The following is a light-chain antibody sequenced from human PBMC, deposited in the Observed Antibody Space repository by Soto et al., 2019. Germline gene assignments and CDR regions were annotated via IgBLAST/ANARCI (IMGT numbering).Light chain of an antibody. Sequence: QSALTQPASVSGSPGQSISISCIGTSSDVGAYNYVSWYQQHPGKAPKLMIYEVSNRPSGVSNRFSGSKSGDTASLTISGLQAEDEADYYCTSYTSTSTWLFGGGTQLTVL. V-gene: IGLV2-14*01. J-gene: IGLJ3*02. CDR1: SSDVGAYNY. CDR3: TSYTSTSTWL. CDR2: EVS.